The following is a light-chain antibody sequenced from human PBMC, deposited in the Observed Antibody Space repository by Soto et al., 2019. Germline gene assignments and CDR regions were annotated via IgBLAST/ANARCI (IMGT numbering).Light chain of an antibody. Sequence: QSVLTQPASVSGSPGQSITISCSGTSSDIGSYNHVAWYQQFPGKSPKLMIYAVSDRPPGVSDRFSGSNSGITASLTISGLQTEDEADYYCISYTVRQSYIFGTGTKLTVL. CDR1: SSDIGSYNH. CDR3: ISYTVRQSYI. V-gene: IGLV2-14*03. CDR2: AVS. J-gene: IGLJ1*01.